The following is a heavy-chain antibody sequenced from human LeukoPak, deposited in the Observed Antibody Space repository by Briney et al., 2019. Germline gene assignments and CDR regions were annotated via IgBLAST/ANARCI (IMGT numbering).Heavy chain of an antibody. Sequence: PGGSLRLSCAASGFTFINYRMNWVRQAPGKGLEWVSSIRSNSSHILYADSVKGRFTISRDNAKNSLYLQMNSLRAEDTAAYYCARDKAYDFWSGFYYYGMDVWGQGTTVTVSS. CDR3: ARDKAYDFWSGFYYYGMDV. D-gene: IGHD3-3*01. CDR1: GFTFINYR. CDR2: IRSNSSHI. J-gene: IGHJ6*02. V-gene: IGHV3-21*01.